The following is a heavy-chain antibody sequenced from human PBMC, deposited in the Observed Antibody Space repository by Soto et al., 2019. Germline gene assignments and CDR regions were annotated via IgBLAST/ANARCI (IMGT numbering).Heavy chain of an antibody. V-gene: IGHV1-69*13. CDR2: IIPMFGTA. CDR1: GGTFSTYA. Sequence: ASVKVSCKAPGGTFSTYAISWVRQAPGQGLEWMGGIIPMFGTANYAQRFQDRVTITADESTNTVYMELSSLRSEDTAVYYCARDEVRQKSAFDLWGQGTMVTVSS. J-gene: IGHJ3*01. CDR3: ARDEVRQKSAFDL. D-gene: IGHD6-25*01.